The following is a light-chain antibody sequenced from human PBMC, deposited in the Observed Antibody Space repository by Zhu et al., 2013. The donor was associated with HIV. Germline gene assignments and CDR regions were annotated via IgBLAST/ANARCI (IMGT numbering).Light chain of an antibody. CDR3: QQFNSYPVT. CDR2: GSS. Sequence: DIQMTQSPAFLSASVGDRVTFSCRASQAIANHLAWYQQKPGRAPTLLIYGSSSLHDGVPSRFSGSGSGTHFSLTVYNLQPEDFATYYCQQFNSYPVTFGAGTRLD. J-gene: IGKJ3*01. V-gene: IGKV1-9*01. CDR1: QAIANH.